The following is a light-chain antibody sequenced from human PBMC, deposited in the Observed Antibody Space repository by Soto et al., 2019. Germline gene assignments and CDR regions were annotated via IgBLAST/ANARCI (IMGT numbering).Light chain of an antibody. CDR2: GNS. Sequence: QSVRTQPPSVSGAPGQRVTISCTGSSSNIGAGYGVHWYQQLPGTVPKLLIYGNSNRPSGVPDRFSGSKSGTSASLAITGLQAEDEADYYCQSYDSSLSGYVFGTGTKVTVL. J-gene: IGLJ1*01. CDR1: SSNIGAGYG. CDR3: QSYDSSLSGYV. V-gene: IGLV1-40*01.